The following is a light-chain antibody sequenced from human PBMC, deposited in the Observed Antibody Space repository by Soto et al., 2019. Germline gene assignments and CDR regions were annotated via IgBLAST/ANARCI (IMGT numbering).Light chain of an antibody. Sequence: EIVLTQSPCTLSVSVGERATLSCRASQSFTSCLAGYQQKLGRAHMLIIYDVSTCATGIPARFSGSGSGKDSTLTISRLAHEDSAVYYRQHRTNPLITFGQGTRLEIK. CDR3: QHRTNPLIT. CDR1: QSFTSC. J-gene: IGKJ5*01. V-gene: IGKV3-11*01. CDR2: DVS.